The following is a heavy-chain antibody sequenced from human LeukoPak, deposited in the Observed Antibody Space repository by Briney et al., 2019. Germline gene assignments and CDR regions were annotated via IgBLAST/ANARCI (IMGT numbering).Heavy chain of an antibody. CDR3: ARVAMISYSSSWYEY. CDR1: GYSISNGYY. Sequence: SETLSLTCTVAGYSISNGYYWGWIRQPPGKGLEWIGIIYHSGSTYYNPSLKSRVTISVDTSKNQFSLKLSSMTAADTAVYFCARVAMISYSSSWYEYWGQGTLVTVSS. V-gene: IGHV4-38-2*02. D-gene: IGHD6-13*01. J-gene: IGHJ4*02. CDR2: IYHSGST.